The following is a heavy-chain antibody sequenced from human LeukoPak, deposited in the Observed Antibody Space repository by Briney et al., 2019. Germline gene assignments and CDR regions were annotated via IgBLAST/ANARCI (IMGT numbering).Heavy chain of an antibody. Sequence: PGGSLRLSCAASGFTFSSYAMSWARQAPGKGLEWVSVISGSGGSTYYADSVKGRFTISRDNSKNTLYLQMNSLRAEDTAVYYCAKALGVVVITRAFDIWGRGTMVTVSS. V-gene: IGHV3-23*01. J-gene: IGHJ3*02. D-gene: IGHD3-22*01. CDR1: GFTFSSYA. CDR2: ISGSGGST. CDR3: AKALGVVVITRAFDI.